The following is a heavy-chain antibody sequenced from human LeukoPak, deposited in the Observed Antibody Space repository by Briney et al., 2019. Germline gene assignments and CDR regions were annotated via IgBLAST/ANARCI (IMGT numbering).Heavy chain of an antibody. CDR3: AKSPRITMVRGVIYYYYYYMDV. D-gene: IGHD3-10*01. CDR1: GFTFSSYA. V-gene: IGHV3-23*01. J-gene: IGHJ6*03. Sequence: QAGGSLRLSCAASGFTFSSYAMSWVRQAPGKGLEWVSAISGSGGSTYYADSVKGRFTISRDNSKNTLYLQKNSLRAEDTAVYYCAKSPRITMVRGVIYYYYYYMDVWGKGTTVTVSS. CDR2: ISGSGGST.